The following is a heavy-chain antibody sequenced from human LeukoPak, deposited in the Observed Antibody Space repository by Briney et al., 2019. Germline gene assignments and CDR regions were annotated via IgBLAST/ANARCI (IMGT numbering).Heavy chain of an antibody. J-gene: IGHJ4*02. D-gene: IGHD3-22*01. CDR2: ITGSGGST. Sequence: GGSLRLSCAASGFTFSSYAMSWVRQAPGKGLEWVSAITGSGGSTYYADSVKGRFTISRDNSKNTLYLQMNSLRAEDTAVYYCAKGHYYDSSQVGDYFDYWGQGTLVTVSS. V-gene: IGHV3-23*01. CDR3: AKGHYYDSSQVGDYFDY. CDR1: GFTFSSYA.